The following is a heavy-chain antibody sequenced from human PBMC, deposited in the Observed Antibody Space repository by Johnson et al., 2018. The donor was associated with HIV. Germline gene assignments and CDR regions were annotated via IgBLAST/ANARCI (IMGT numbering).Heavy chain of an antibody. CDR3: ATLSLIAAPDPFDI. V-gene: IGHV3-30-3*01. D-gene: IGHD6-6*01. Sequence: QVQLVESGGGLVQPGRSLRLSCGDSKFSFDDSVMYWVRQAPGKGLEWVAVISYDGSNKYYADSVKGRFTISRDNSKNTLYLQMNSLRAEDTAVYYCATLSLIAAPDPFDIWGQGTMVTVSS. J-gene: IGHJ3*02. CDR1: KFSFDDSV. CDR2: ISYDGSNK.